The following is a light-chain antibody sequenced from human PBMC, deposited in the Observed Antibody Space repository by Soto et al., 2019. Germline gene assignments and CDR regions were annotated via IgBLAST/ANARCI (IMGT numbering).Light chain of an antibody. J-gene: IGKJ3*01. Sequence: DIQMTQSPSSLSASVGDRVTITCRASQGISNYLAWYQQKPGKVPKLLIYDASALQSGVQSRFSGSGSGTDFTLTISSLQPEDIATYYCQEYNNVLFTFGPGTKVEIK. CDR2: DAS. CDR1: QGISNY. CDR3: QEYNNVLFT. V-gene: IGKV1-27*01.